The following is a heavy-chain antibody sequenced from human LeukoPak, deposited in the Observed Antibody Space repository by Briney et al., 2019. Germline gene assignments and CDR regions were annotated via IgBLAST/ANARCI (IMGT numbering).Heavy chain of an antibody. D-gene: IGHD2-15*01. CDR2: IKGDGSEI. Sequence: GGSLRLSCAASGFTFSSFWMSWVRHAPGKGLEWVANIKGDGSEIYYVDSVEGRFSISRDNAKNSLYLQMSSLRAEDTAVYYCARDGSSFDYWGQGALVTVSS. CDR1: GFTFSSFW. J-gene: IGHJ4*02. CDR3: ARDGSSFDY. V-gene: IGHV3-7*01.